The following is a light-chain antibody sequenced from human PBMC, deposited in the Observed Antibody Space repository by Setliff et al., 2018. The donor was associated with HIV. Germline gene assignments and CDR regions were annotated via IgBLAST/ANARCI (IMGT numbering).Light chain of an antibody. V-gene: IGLV2-11*01. CDR2: DVT. CDR3: SSYATDRDLVI. J-gene: IGLJ1*01. Sequence: QSALTQPRSVSGSPGQSVTISCTGSSADIGAYEFVSWYQQHPGKPPKLIIFDVTYRPSGVPNRFSGSKSANTASLTISGLQTEDEAEYYCSSYATDRDLVIFGTGTKVTVL. CDR1: SADIGAYEF.